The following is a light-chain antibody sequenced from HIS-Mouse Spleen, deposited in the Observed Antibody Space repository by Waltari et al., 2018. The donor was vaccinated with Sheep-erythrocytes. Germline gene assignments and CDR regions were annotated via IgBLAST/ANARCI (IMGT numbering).Light chain of an antibody. V-gene: IGLV2-11*01. J-gene: IGLJ1*01. CDR3: CSYAGSYNHV. CDR2: DVS. Sequence: QSALTQPRSVSGSPGQSVTISCTGTRSDVGGYHYVSWYQQHPGKAPKPMIYDVSKRPSGVPDRFSGSKSGNTASLTISGLQAEDEADYYCCSYAGSYNHVFATGTKVTVL. CDR1: RSDVGGYHY.